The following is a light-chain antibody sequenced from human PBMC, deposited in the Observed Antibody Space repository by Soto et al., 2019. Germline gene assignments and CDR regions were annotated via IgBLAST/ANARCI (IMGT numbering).Light chain of an antibody. Sequence: QSALTQPPSASGSPGQSVTISCTGTSSDVGGYNYVSWYQQHPGKAPKLMIYDFSKRPSGVPDRFSGSKSGNTASLTVSGLQAEDEADYYCSSHAGSSVLFGGGTQLTVL. V-gene: IGLV2-8*01. CDR3: SSHAGSSVL. CDR2: DFS. CDR1: SSDVGGYNY. J-gene: IGLJ2*01.